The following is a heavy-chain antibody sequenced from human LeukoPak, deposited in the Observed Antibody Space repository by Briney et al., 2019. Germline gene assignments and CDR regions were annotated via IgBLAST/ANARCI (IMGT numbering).Heavy chain of an antibody. J-gene: IGHJ3*02. D-gene: IGHD6-13*01. Sequence: GGSLRLSCAASGFTFSSYSMNWVRQAPGKGLKWVSSISSSSSYIHYADSVKGRFTISRDNAKNSLYLQMNSLRAEDTAVYYCARGIAASAFDIWGQGTMVTVSS. CDR2: ISSSSSYI. V-gene: IGHV3-21*01. CDR3: ARGIAASAFDI. CDR1: GFTFSSYS.